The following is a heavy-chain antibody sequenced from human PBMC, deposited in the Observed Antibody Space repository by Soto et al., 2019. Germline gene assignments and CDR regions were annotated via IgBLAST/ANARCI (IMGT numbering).Heavy chain of an antibody. Sequence: ASVKVSCKASGYTFTSYYMHWVRQAPGQGLEWMGIINPSGGSTSYAQKFQGRVTMTRDTSTSTVYMELSSLGSEDTAVYCCASRCANCSSSPYYYGMDVWGQGTTVTVAS. J-gene: IGHJ6*02. V-gene: IGHV1-46*01. CDR2: INPSGGST. CDR3: ASRCANCSSSPYYYGMDV. CDR1: GYTFTSYY. D-gene: IGHD2-2*01.